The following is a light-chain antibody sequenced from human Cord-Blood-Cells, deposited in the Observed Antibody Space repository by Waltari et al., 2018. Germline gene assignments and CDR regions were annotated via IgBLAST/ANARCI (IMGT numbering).Light chain of an antibody. Sequence: DIVMTQSPLSLPVTPGEPASISCRSSQSLLHSNGYNYLDWYLQKPGQSPQLLIYLGSNRAAGVPDRFSGSVSGTDFTLKISRVEAEDVGVYYCMQALQKATFGPGTKVDIK. CDR3: MQALQKAT. V-gene: IGKV2-28*01. CDR2: LGS. J-gene: IGKJ3*01. CDR1: QSLLHSNGYNY.